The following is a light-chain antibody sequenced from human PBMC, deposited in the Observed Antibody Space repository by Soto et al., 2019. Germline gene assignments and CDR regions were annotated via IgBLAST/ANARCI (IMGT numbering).Light chain of an antibody. CDR3: QQYDGN. CDR1: QSISTW. J-gene: IGKJ4*01. CDR2: SAS. V-gene: IGKV1-5*01. Sequence: DIQMTQSPSTLSASVGDRVIITCRASQSISTWLAWYQQKPGEGPKLLIYSASTLQSGVPSRFSGSGSGTEFTLAISGLQPDDFAFYYCQQYDGNFGGGTRVEIK.